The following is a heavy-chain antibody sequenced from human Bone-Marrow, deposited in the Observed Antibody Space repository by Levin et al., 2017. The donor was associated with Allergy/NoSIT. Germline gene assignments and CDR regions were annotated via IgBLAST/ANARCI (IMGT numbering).Heavy chain of an antibody. D-gene: IGHD2-2*01. CDR2: IWYDGSNK. V-gene: IGHV3-33*01. Sequence: GGSLRLSCAASGFTFSSYGMHWVRQAPGKGLEWVAVIWYDGSNKYYADSVKGRFTISRDNSKNTLYLQMNSLRAEDTAVYYCARDPGYCSSTSCRTPYWYFDLWGRGTLVTVSS. CDR1: GFTFSSYG. J-gene: IGHJ2*01. CDR3: ARDPGYCSSTSCRTPYWYFDL.